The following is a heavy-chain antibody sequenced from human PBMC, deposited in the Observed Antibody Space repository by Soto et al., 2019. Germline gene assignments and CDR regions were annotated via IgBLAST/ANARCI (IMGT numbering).Heavy chain of an antibody. CDR3: ARDGRYCSSTSCYTTYLQH. CDR1: GYTFTSYG. V-gene: IGHV1-18*04. Sequence: ASVKVSCKASGYTFTSYGISWVRQAPGQGLEWMGWISAYNGNTNYAQKLQGRVTMTTDTSTSTAYMELRSLRSDDTAVYYCARDGRYCSSTSCYTTYLQHSGPGTLPTVST. J-gene: IGHJ1*01. CDR2: ISAYNGNT. D-gene: IGHD2-2*02.